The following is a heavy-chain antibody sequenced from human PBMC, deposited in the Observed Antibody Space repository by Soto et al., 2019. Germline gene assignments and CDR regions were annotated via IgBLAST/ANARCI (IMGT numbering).Heavy chain of an antibody. V-gene: IGHV4-34*01. CDR3: ARGPHVLRYFDWLSDAFDI. Sequence: QVQLQQWGAGLLKPSETLSLTCAVYGGSFSGYYWSWIRQPPGKGLEWIGEINHSGSTNYNPSLNSRVTISVDTSKNQFSLKLSSVTAADTAVYYCARGPHVLRYFDWLSDAFDIWGQGTMVTVSS. CDR2: INHSGST. D-gene: IGHD3-9*01. CDR1: GGSFSGYY. J-gene: IGHJ3*02.